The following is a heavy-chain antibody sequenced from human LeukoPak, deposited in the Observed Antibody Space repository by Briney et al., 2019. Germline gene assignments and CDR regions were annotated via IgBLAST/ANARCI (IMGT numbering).Heavy chain of an antibody. V-gene: IGHV4-31*03. CDR1: ADSISSGGHS. Sequence: SQTLSLTCTVSADSISSGGHSWSWIRQHPGKGLESIGFIHHSGSTNHNPSLKGRVVISVDASKNQFSLRLSSVTAADTAVYYCARGGNRFGGFYFDYWGQGTLVTVSS. CDR3: ARGGNRFGGFYFDY. D-gene: IGHD3-10*01. J-gene: IGHJ4*02. CDR2: IHHSGST.